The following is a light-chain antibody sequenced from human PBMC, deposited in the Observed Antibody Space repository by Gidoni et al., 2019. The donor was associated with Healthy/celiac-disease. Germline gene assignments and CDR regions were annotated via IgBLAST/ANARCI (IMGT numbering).Light chain of an antibody. V-gene: IGKV3-11*01. Sequence: IVLTQSPATLSLSPGERATLSCRASQSVSSYLAWYQQKPGQAPRLLIYDASNRATGIPARLRGSGSGTDFTLTISSLEPEDVAVYYCQQRSNWPSLTFXGXTKVEIK. J-gene: IGKJ4*01. CDR1: QSVSSY. CDR3: QQRSNWPSLT. CDR2: DAS.